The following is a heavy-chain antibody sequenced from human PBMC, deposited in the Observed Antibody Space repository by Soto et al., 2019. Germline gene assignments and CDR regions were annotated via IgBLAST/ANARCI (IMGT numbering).Heavy chain of an antibody. CDR3: VRDNLIQLWFWSNAFDI. J-gene: IGHJ3*02. D-gene: IGHD5-18*01. V-gene: IGHV1-3*01. CDR1: GYTFTSYA. Sequence: GASVKVSCKASGYTFTSYAMHWVRQAPGQRLEWMGWINAGNGNTKYSQKFQGRVTITRDTSASTAYMELSSLRSEDTAVYYCVRDNLIQLWFWSNAFDIWGQGTMVTVSS. CDR2: INAGNGNT.